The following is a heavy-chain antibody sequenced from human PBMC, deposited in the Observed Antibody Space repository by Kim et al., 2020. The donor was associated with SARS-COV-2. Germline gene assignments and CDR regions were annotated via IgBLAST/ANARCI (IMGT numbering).Heavy chain of an antibody. J-gene: IGHJ5*02. CDR3: AREVTMVRGPFDP. CDR1: GYTFTGYY. CDR2: INPNSGGT. Sequence: ASVKVSCKASGYTFTGYYMHWVRQAPGQGLEWMGWINPNSGGTNYAQKSQGWVTMTRDTSISTAYMELGRLRSEDTAVYYCAREVTMVRGPFDPWSQGTLVTVSS. D-gene: IGHD3-10*01. V-gene: IGHV1-2*04.